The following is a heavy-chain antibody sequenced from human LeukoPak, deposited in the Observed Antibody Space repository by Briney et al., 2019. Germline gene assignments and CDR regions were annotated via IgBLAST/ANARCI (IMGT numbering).Heavy chain of an antibody. J-gene: IGHJ6*02. CDR3: AREGRNSSSYYYYGMDV. CDR2: INAGNGNT. Sequence: GASVKVSCTASGYTFTSYAMHWVRQAPGQRLEWMGWINAGNGNTKYSQKFQGRVTITRDTSASTAYMELSSLRSEDTAVYYCAREGRNSSSYYYYGMDVWGQGTTVTVSS. V-gene: IGHV1-3*01. D-gene: IGHD6-13*01. CDR1: GYTFTSYA.